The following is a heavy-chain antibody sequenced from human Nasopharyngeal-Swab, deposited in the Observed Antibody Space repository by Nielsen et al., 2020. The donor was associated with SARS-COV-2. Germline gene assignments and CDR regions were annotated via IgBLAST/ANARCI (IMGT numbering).Heavy chain of an antibody. D-gene: IGHD3-22*01. CDR1: GFTFSDYY. CDR3: ARDYYDSSGSFDY. Sequence: GESLKISCAASGFTFSDYYMNWVRQAPGKWLEWVSSISSSSSYIYYAGSVKGRFTISRDNAKNPLYLQMNSLRAEDTAVYYCARDYYDSSGSFDYWGQGTLVTVSS. V-gene: IGHV3-21*01. J-gene: IGHJ4*02. CDR2: ISSSSSYI.